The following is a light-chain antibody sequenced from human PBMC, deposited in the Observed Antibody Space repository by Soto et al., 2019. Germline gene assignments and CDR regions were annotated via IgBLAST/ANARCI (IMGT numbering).Light chain of an antibody. CDR1: SSNIGDNY. J-gene: IGLJ2*01. CDR2: DNY. V-gene: IGLV1-51*01. Sequence: QSLLTQPPSVSAAPGQKVTISCSGSSSNIGDNYVSWYQQLPGTAPKLLIYDNYKRPSATPDRFSASKSGTSATLDIAGLQTGDEADYFCATWDNSLSVGVFGGGTQLTVL. CDR3: ATWDNSLSVGV.